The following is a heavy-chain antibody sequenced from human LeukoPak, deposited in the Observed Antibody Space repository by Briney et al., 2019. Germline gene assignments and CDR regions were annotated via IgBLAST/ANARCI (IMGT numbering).Heavy chain of an antibody. Sequence: GGSLRLSCAASGFTVGNNYMNWVRQAPGKGLEWVSLIFSHGETSYADSVEGRFTISRDNSKNTLYLQMNGLRVEDTAVYYCARDPPAVSINTYAWGQGTLVTVSS. CDR3: ARDPPAVSINTYA. J-gene: IGHJ4*02. CDR2: IFSHGET. CDR1: GFTVGNNY. V-gene: IGHV3-66*01. D-gene: IGHD2-8*01.